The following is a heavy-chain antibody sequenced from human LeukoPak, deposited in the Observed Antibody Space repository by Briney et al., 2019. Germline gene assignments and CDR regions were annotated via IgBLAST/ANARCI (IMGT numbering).Heavy chain of an antibody. Sequence: SETLSLTCTVSGGSISSSSYYWGWIRQPPGKGLEWIGSIYYSGSTYYNPSLKSRVTISADKSKNQFSLKLRSVTAADTAVYYCAREKSYQWESHRGFEHWGQGTLATVSS. CDR1: GGSISSSSYY. V-gene: IGHV4-39*07. CDR2: IYYSGST. CDR3: AREKSYQWESHRGFEH. J-gene: IGHJ4*01. D-gene: IGHD1-26*01.